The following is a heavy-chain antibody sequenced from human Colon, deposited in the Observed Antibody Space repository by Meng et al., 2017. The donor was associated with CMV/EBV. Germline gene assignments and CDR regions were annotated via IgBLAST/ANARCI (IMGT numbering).Heavy chain of an antibody. V-gene: IGHV3-30*02. J-gene: IGHJ4*02. Sequence: VQRVASGGGVVQPGGSLRLSCGASGFSFSESGIYWLRQAPGKGLEWVSFIDTTNHYYADSVKGRFTISRDDSKRMVYLQMNNLKTEDTAMYFCSNGLLGVQGHWGQGTLVTVSS. D-gene: IGHD3-3*01. CDR3: SNGLLGVQGH. CDR1: GFSFSESG. CDR2: IDTTNH.